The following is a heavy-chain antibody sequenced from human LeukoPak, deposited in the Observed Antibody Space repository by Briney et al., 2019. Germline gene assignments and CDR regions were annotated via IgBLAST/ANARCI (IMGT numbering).Heavy chain of an antibody. J-gene: IGHJ4*02. Sequence: SETLSLTCAVYGGSFSGYYWSWIRQPPGKGLEWIGEINHSGSTNYNPSLKSRVTISVDTSKNQFPLKLSSVTAADTAVYYCARGNYDFWSGYPLDYWGQGTLVTVSS. V-gene: IGHV4-34*01. CDR2: INHSGST. CDR3: ARGNYDFWSGYPLDY. D-gene: IGHD3-3*01. CDR1: GGSFSGYY.